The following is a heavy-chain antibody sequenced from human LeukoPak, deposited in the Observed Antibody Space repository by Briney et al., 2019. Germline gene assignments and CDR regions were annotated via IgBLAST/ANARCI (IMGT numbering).Heavy chain of an antibody. J-gene: IGHJ6*02. D-gene: IGHD3-3*01. CDR2: IKDDGSEK. CDR3: ARRGITISGVLVYHYSGLDV. Sequence: GGSLRLSCAGSGFTFSSHWMNWVRQAPVKGLEWVASIKDDGSEKHFLDSVNGRFAISRDNAKNSLYLQMSSLRAEDTAVYYCARRGITISGVLVYHYSGLDVWGQGTTVTVSS. CDR1: GFTFSSHW. V-gene: IGHV3-7*02.